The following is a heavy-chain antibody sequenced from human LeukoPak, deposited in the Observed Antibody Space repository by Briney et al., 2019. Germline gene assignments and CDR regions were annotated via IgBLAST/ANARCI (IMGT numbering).Heavy chain of an antibody. CDR3: ADAPDDSSSAR. CDR1: GGSIRGYY. Sequence: SETLSLTCNVSGGSIRGYYWSWIRQPPGKGLEWIGEINHSGSTNYNPSLKSRVTISVDTSKNQFSLKLSSVTAADTAVYYCADAPDDSSSARWGQGTLVTVSS. J-gene: IGHJ4*02. V-gene: IGHV4-34*01. CDR2: INHSGST. D-gene: IGHD6-6*01.